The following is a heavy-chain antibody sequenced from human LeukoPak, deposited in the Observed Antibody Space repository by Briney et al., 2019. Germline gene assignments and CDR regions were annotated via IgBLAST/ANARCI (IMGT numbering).Heavy chain of an antibody. CDR3: ARAVSSSWYAAY. CDR2: ASGDGIHR. J-gene: IGHJ4*01. D-gene: IGHD6-13*01. Sequence: PGRSLRLSCATSGFSFTACTIHWVRQAPGEGPEWVALASGDGIHRQYAASVQGRFTISRDNSESTVYLEMNSLKDGDTGIYYCARAVSSSWYAAYWGHGTRVTVSS. CDR1: GFSFTACT. V-gene: IGHV3-30*04.